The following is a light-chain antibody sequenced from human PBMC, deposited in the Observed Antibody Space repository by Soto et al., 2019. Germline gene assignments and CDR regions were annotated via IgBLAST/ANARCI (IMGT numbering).Light chain of an antibody. CDR2: LGS. J-gene: IGKJ1*01. V-gene: IGKV2-28*01. Sequence: DIVMTQSPLSLPVTPGEPASISGRSSQSLLHSNGNNYLEWYLQKPGKSPQLLIYLGSSRASGVPDRLSGSGSGTDFTLKIRRVEAEDVGVYYCMQPLQSWTFGQGTKVDIK. CDR3: MQPLQSWT. CDR1: QSLLHSNGNNY.